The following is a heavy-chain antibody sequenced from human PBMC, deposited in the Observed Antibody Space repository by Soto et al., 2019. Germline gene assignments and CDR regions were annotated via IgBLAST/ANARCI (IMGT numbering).Heavy chain of an antibody. V-gene: IGHV5-51*01. J-gene: IGHJ6*02. CDR3: AGGGVRGVITRTRDYYGMDV. D-gene: IGHD3-10*01. CDR2: IYPGDSDT. CDR1: GYNFTSHW. Sequence: WESLKISCKGSGYNFTSHWIGWVRQMPGKGLECMGIIYPGDSDTRYSPSFQGQVTLSADKSISTAYLQWSSLKASDTAMYYCAGGGVRGVITRTRDYYGMDVWGQGTTVTVSS.